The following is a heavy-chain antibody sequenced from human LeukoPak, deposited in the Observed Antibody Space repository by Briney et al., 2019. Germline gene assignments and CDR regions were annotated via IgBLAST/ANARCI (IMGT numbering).Heavy chain of an antibody. CDR3: ARTTEGYVRGPGYFYYYYMDV. Sequence: SETLSLTCTVSGGSISSYYWSWIRQPPGKGLEGIGYIYYSGSTHYNPSLKSRVTISVDTSKNQFSLKLRSVTAADTAVYYCARTTEGYVRGPGYFYYYYMDVWGKGTTVTISS. CDR2: IYYSGST. V-gene: IGHV4-59*01. J-gene: IGHJ6*03. CDR1: GGSISSYY. D-gene: IGHD5-12*01.